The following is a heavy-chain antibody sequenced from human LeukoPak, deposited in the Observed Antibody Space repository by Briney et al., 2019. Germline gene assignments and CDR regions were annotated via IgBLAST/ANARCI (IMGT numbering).Heavy chain of an antibody. CDR3: ARGRGFDILTGYYRDWFDP. Sequence: AASVKVSCKASGYTFTSYDINWVRQATGRGLEWMGWMNPNSGKTGYAQKFQGRVTMTRNTSISTAYMELSSLRSEDTAVYYCARGRGFDILTGYYRDWFDPWGQGTLVTVSS. V-gene: IGHV1-8*01. D-gene: IGHD3-9*01. J-gene: IGHJ5*02. CDR1: GYTFTSYD. CDR2: MNPNSGKT.